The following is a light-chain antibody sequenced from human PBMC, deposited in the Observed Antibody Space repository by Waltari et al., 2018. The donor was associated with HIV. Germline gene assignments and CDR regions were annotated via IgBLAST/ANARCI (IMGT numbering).Light chain of an antibody. CDR2: LAS. V-gene: IGKV4-1*01. CDR1: QTLLSNNDGWYDSHNTNY. CDR3: QQYHTTPWS. J-gene: IGKJ1*01. Sequence: DLVMTQSPESLAVFLGERATIYCKSSQTLLSNNDGWYDSHNTNYLDWYQQKPGQPPRLLIYLASTRESGVPDRFSGSGSGTEFALTITSLQAEDVAVYYCQQYHTTPWSFGQGTRL.